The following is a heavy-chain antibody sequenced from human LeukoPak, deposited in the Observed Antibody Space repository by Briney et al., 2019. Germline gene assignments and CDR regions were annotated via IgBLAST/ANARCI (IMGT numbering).Heavy chain of an antibody. CDR2: IKEDGSEK. D-gene: IGHD3-9*01. CDR1: GFTFSTYW. J-gene: IGHJ5*02. Sequence: PGGSLRLSCAASGFTFSTYWMTWVRQAPGKGLEWVANIKEDGSEKHYVESVKGRFTISRDNAKNSLYLQMNSLRAEDTAVYYCAREYYEILTDSSWGQGTLVTVSS. V-gene: IGHV3-7*01. CDR3: AREYYEILTDSS.